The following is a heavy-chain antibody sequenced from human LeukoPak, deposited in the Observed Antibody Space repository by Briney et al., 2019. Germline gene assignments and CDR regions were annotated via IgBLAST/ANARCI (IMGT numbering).Heavy chain of an antibody. CDR2: TYYSGST. D-gene: IGHD2-2*02. CDR1: GGSISSHY. J-gene: IGHJ4*02. Sequence: SETLSLTCTVSGGSISSHYWSWIRQPPGKGLEWIGYTYYSGSTNYNPSLKSRVTISVDTSKNQFSLKLSSVTAADTAVYYCAGSYCSSTSCYMDFDYWGQGTLVTVSS. CDR3: AGSYCSSTSCYMDFDY. V-gene: IGHV4-59*11.